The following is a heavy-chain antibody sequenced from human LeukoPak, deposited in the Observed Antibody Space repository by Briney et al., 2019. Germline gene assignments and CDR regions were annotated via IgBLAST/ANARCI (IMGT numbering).Heavy chain of an antibody. Sequence: SETLSLTCTVSGYSISSGYYWGWIRQPPGKGLEWIGSIYHSGSTYYNPSLKSRVTISIDTSKNQFSLKLSSVTAVDTAVYYCARGKENSGYAHDAFDIWGQGTMVTVSS. CDR2: IYHSGST. D-gene: IGHD5-12*01. CDR3: ARGKENSGYAHDAFDI. J-gene: IGHJ3*02. CDR1: GYSISSGYY. V-gene: IGHV4-38-2*02.